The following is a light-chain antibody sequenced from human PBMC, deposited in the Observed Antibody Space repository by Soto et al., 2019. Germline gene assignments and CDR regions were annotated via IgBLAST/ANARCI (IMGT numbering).Light chain of an antibody. V-gene: IGLV2-14*03. J-gene: IGLJ2*01. CDR2: DVS. Sequence: QSALTQPASVSGSPGQSITIPCTGTKYDIGAYNYVSWYQQHPGKVPKLITYDVSNRPSGVSNRFSGSKSGNTASLTISGLQTEDEADYYCSAYSSTNTPSFGGGTKLTVL. CDR1: KYDIGAYNY. CDR3: SAYSSTNTPS.